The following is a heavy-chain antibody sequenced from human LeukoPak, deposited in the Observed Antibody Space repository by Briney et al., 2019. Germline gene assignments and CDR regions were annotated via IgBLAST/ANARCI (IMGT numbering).Heavy chain of an antibody. CDR1: GGSFSGYY. CDR3: ARGSSRARYFDLVATTTRKYYFDY. CDR2: INHSGST. Sequence: SETLSLTCAVYGGSFSGYYWSWIRQPPGKGLGWIGEINHSGSTNYNPSLKSRVTISVDTSKNQFSLKLSSVTAADTAVYYCARGSSRARYFDLVATTTRKYYFDYWGQGTLVTVSS. D-gene: IGHD5-12*01. J-gene: IGHJ4*02. V-gene: IGHV4-34*01.